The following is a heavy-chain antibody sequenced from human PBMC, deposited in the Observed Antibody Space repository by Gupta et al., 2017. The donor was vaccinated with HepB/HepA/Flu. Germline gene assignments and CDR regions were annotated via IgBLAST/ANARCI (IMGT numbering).Heavy chain of an antibody. V-gene: IGHV3-53*01. D-gene: IGHD3/OR15-3a*01. J-gene: IGHJ3*02. Sequence: EVQLVESGGGLIQPGGSLRLSCAAPGFSAINNYMTWLRQAPGKGLEWVSVSSTGGTTYYADSVKGRFTISRDNPKNTLYLQMNSLRPEDTAVYYCARVEGPIWTGIGSRDFDIWGQGTMVTVSS. CDR1: GFSAINNY. CDR3: ARVEGPIWTGIGSRDFDI. CDR2: SSTGGTT.